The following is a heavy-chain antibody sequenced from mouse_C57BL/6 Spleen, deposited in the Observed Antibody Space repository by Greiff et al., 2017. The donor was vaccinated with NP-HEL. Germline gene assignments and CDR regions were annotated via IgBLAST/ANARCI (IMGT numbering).Heavy chain of an antibody. Sequence: ESGPGLVKPSQSLSLTCSVTGYSITSGYYWNWIRQFPGNKLEWMGYMSYDGSNNYNPSLKNRISITRDTSKNQFFLKLNSVTTEDTATYYCARTTMVTYFDYWGQGTTLTVSS. D-gene: IGHD2-2*01. CDR2: MSYDGSN. V-gene: IGHV3-6*01. CDR3: ARTTMVTYFDY. J-gene: IGHJ2*01. CDR1: GYSITSGYY.